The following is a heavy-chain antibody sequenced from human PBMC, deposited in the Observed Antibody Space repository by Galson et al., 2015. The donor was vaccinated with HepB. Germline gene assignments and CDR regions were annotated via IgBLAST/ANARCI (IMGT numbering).Heavy chain of an antibody. V-gene: IGHV1-2*06. D-gene: IGHD3-10*01. CDR1: EYSFTAYF. CDR2: INPNSGAT. Sequence: SVKVSCKASEYSFTAYFMHWVRQAPGQGLEWMGRINPNSGATNYAQQFQGRVTITRDTSISTGYMELSRLTSDDTAVYYCARDQGSFGDYTTIWGQGTTVTVSS. J-gene: IGHJ6*02. CDR3: ARDQGSFGDYTTI.